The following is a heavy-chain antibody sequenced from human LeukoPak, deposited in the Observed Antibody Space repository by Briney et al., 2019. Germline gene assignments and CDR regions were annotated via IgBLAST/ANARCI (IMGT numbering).Heavy chain of an antibody. D-gene: IGHD3-22*01. J-gene: IGHJ4*02. Sequence: SETLSLTCTVSGYSISSGYYWGWIRQPPGKGLVWIGYIYYSGSTNYNPSLKSRVTISVDTSKNQFSLKLSSVTAADTAVYYCARRYYYDSSGYYDYWGQGTLVTVSS. CDR2: IYYSGST. CDR1: GYSISSGYY. CDR3: ARRYYYDSSGYYDY. V-gene: IGHV4-61*01.